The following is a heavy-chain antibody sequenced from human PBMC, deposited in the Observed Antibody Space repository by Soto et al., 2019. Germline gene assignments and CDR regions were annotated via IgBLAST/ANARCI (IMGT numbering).Heavy chain of an antibody. CDR2: IRYDGATSGTT. CDR3: ARHDDHMSPPLGFHI. V-gene: IGHV4-39*01. CDR1: GGSVSSDKYL. Sequence: QVQLQESGPRLVKPSETLTLKCTVSGGSVSSDKYLWGWIRQPPGKGLEWVASIRYDGATSGTTFYHPSLGGRPTISLDASADHVYLRLTSVTATDTAVYSCARHDDHMSPPLGFHIWGQGTLVTVSS. J-gene: IGHJ3*02. D-gene: IGHD3-16*01.